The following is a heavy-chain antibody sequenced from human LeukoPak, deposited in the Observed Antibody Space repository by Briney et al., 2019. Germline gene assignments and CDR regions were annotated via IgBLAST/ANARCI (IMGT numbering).Heavy chain of an antibody. CDR2: ISYDGSNK. CDR3: ARVRAGTFDY. V-gene: IGHV3-30-3*01. CDR1: GFTFSSYA. D-gene: IGHD6-13*01. Sequence: GGSLRLSCAASGFTFSSYAMHWVRQAPGKGLEWVAVISYDGSNKYYADSVKGRFTISRDNSKNTPYLQMNSLRAEDTAVYYCARVRAGTFDYWGQGTLVTVSS. J-gene: IGHJ4*02.